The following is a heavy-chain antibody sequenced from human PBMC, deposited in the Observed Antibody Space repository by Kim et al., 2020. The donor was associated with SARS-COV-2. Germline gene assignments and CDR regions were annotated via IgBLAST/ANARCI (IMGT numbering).Heavy chain of an antibody. CDR2: SLGSDDNT. Sequence: GGSLRLSCAASGFTFSSYTMSWVRRAPGKGMEWVSGSLGSDDNTAYADSVKGRFTSSRDNSKDSLYLPMNSLRAEDPAVYFCAKDGIPAGEWDFDFWGQGTLVTVSS. J-gene: IGHJ4*02. D-gene: IGHD3-10*01. V-gene: IGHV3-23*01. CDR3: AKDGIPAGEWDFDF. CDR1: GFTFSSYT.